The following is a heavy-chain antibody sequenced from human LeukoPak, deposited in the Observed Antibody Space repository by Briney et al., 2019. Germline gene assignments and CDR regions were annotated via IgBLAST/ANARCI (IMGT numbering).Heavy chain of an antibody. CDR3: ARGGYGVPFDY. CDR2: IHYSGST. CDR1: GGSVSSGSYY. D-gene: IGHD4-17*01. J-gene: IGHJ4*02. V-gene: IGHV4-61*01. Sequence: PSETLSLTCTVSGGSVSSGSYYWSWIRQPPGKGLEWIGNIHYSGSTKYNPSLKSRVTISVGTSKNQFSLKLSSVTAADTAVYYCARGGYGVPFDYWGQGTLVTVSS.